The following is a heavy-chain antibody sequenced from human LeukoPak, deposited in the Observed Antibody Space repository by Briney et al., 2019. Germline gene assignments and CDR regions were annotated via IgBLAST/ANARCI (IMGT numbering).Heavy chain of an antibody. CDR1: GFTFSHIG. CDR2: IHPNGVNT. CDR3: AKALYDSPLTGDP. Sequence: GGSLRLSCETSGFTFSHIGMAWVRQAPGKGLEWVSSIHPNGVNTHYADSVRGRFTISRDNSKNTLFLQMNSLRVEDTATYYCAKALYDSPLTGDPWGQGTLVTVSS. V-gene: IGHV3-23*01. D-gene: IGHD3-22*01. J-gene: IGHJ5*02.